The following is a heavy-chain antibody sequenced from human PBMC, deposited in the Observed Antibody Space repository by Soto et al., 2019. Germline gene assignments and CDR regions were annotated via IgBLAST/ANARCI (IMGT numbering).Heavy chain of an antibody. D-gene: IGHD6-19*01. J-gene: IGHJ5*02. CDR2: IYYSGST. V-gene: IGHV4-39*01. CDR3: ARHYSSGSRNWFDP. CDR1: GGSIDSSSYF. Sequence: LALTCSVSGGSIDSSSYFWGWVRQPPGKGLEWIGSIYYSGSTYYNPSLRSRVTISVDTSKNQFSLKLSSVTAADTAVFYCARHYSSGSRNWFDPWGQGTLVTVSS.